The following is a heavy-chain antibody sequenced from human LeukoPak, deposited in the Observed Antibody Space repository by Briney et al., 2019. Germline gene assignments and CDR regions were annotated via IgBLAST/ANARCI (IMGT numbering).Heavy chain of an antibody. CDR2: ISSSGSMI. D-gene: IGHD2-21*01. CDR3: ARETLNCGGDYYDY. Sequence: GGSLRISCATSGCTISTYEFNGVRQAPGRGLEWVSYISSSGSMISYADSVRGRFTVSRDDAKNSLYLQMNSLRAEDTAVYYCARETLNCGGDYYDYWGQGTLVTVCS. J-gene: IGHJ4*02. V-gene: IGHV3-48*03. CDR1: GCTISTYE.